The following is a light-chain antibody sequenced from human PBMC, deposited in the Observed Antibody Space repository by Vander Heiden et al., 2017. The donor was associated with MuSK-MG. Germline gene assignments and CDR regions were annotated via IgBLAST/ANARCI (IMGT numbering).Light chain of an antibody. CDR1: QSVSYSY. J-gene: IGKJ1*01. CDR3: QRDDRSTWT. CDR2: GAS. Sequence: PGTLSVSPGERATLSCRASQSVSYSYLAWYQQKPGQAPRLLIYGASSRATGIPDRFSGSGSATDYTLTISRLEPEDFAVYYCQRDDRSTWTFGQGTKVEIK. V-gene: IGKV3-20*01.